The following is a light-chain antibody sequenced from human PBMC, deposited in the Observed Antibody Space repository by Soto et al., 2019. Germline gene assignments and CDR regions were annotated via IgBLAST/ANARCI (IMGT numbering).Light chain of an antibody. Sequence: EIVMTQSPATLSVSPGERATLSCRASQSVSSNLAWYQQKPGQAPRLLIYGASTRATGIPARFSGSGSGTEFTLTISSLQSEDFAVYCCQQYNNWPPTFGQGTMVEIK. CDR2: GAS. J-gene: IGKJ1*01. CDR3: QQYNNWPPT. CDR1: QSVSSN. V-gene: IGKV3-15*01.